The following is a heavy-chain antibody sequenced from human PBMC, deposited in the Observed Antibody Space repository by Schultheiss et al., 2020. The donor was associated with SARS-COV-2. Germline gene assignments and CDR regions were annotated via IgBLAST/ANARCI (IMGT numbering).Heavy chain of an antibody. V-gene: IGHV1-18*01. CDR3: ARDRRSGSYSGIDAFDI. Sequence: ASVKVSCKTSGYSFTSYGVSWVRQAPGQGLEWMGWISGYNGNTKYVQNLQGRVTVTTDTSTSTAYMELSSLRSEDTAVYYCARDRRSGSYSGIDAFDIWGQGTMVTVSS. D-gene: IGHD1-26*01. CDR1: GYSFTSYG. J-gene: IGHJ3*02. CDR2: ISGYNGNT.